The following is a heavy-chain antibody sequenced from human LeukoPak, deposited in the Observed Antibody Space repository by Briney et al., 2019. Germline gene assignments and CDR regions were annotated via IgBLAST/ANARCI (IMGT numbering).Heavy chain of an antibody. D-gene: IGHD5-24*01. V-gene: IGHV5-51*01. CDR3: ARASRDGYNQNFDH. J-gene: IGHJ4*02. Sequence: GASLKISCKGLGYRFTSYWNAWVRRRPGKGLEGMGIIYPGGSETRYHPSFQGQVTISADRSTSTAYLQWSSLGASDTAMYYCARASRDGYNQNFDHWGQGTLVTVSS. CDR2: IYPGGSET. CDR1: GYRFTSYW.